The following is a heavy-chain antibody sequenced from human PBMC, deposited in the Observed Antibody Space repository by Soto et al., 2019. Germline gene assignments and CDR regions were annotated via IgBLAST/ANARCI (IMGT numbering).Heavy chain of an antibody. D-gene: IGHD6-19*01. CDR2: INHSGST. J-gene: IGHJ5*02. CDR3: ARAGSGWYRRWFDP. Sequence: SETLSLTCAVYGGSFSGYYWSWIRQPPGKGLEWIGEINHSGSTNYNPSLKSRVTISVDTSKNQFSLKLSSVTAADTAVYYCARAGSGWYRRWFDPWGRGTLVTVSS. CDR1: GGSFSGYY. V-gene: IGHV4-34*01.